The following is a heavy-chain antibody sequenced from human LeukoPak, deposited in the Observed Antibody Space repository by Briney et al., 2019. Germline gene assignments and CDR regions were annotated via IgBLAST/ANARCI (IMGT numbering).Heavy chain of an antibody. Sequence: SETLSLTCAVSGASISNGGYSWSWIRQPPRKGLEWIGYIYYSGSTNYNPSLKSRVTISVDTSKNQFSLKLSSVTAADTAVYYCARGIFYDAFDIWGQGTMVTVSS. CDR1: GASISNGGYS. D-gene: IGHD2-8*01. CDR2: IYYSGST. J-gene: IGHJ3*02. CDR3: ARGIFYDAFDI. V-gene: IGHV4-61*08.